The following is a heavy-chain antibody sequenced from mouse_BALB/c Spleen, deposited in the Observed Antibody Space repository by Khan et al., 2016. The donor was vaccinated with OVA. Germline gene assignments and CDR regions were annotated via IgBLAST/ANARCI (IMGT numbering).Heavy chain of an antibody. V-gene: IGHV1-18*01. CDR3: ARGDGDYDDMDY. CDR2: INPYNGGT. J-gene: IGHJ4*01. D-gene: IGHD2-13*01. CDR1: GYSFIGYT. Sequence: VRLQQSGPELVKPGASMKISCKASGYSFIGYTMNWVKQSHGKNLEWIGLINPYNGGTTYNQKFKGKAILTVDKSSSTAYMEFLGVTSEDSAGYYCARGDGDYDDMDYWGQGTSVTVSS.